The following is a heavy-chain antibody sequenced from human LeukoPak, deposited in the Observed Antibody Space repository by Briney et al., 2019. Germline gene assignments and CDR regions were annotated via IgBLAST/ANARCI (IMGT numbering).Heavy chain of an antibody. D-gene: IGHD4-17*01. CDR1: AFTFDDYG. CDR3: AKDIKEYRVTTSSMGFDY. V-gene: IGHV3-20*04. CDR2: INWNGGST. Sequence: VGSLRLSCAASAFTFDDYGMSWVRQAPGKGLEWVSGINWNGGSTGYAGSVKGRFTISRDNAKNSLYLQMNSLRVEDMALYYCAKDIKEYRVTTSSMGFDYWGQGTLVTVSS. J-gene: IGHJ4*02.